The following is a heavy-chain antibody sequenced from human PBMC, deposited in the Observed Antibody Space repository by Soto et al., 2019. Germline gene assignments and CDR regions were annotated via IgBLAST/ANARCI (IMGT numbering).Heavy chain of an antibody. V-gene: IGHV4-59*01. D-gene: IGHD2-2*01. Sequence: QVQLQESGPGLVKPSETLSLTCTVSGGSISSYYWSWIRQSPGKGLEWIGYIHYSGSTKSNPSLKSRVIISVVTSRHQVSLKLSSVTAADSAVYFCARARYQLLHPYYYGMDVWGQGTTVTVSS. CDR1: GGSISSYY. CDR2: IHYSGST. CDR3: ARARYQLLHPYYYGMDV. J-gene: IGHJ6*02.